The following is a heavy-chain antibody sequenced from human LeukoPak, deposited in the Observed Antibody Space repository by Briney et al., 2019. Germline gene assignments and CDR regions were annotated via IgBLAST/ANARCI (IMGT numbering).Heavy chain of an antibody. CDR3: ANWANWGRSNWSDP. CDR2: ISGSGGST. Sequence: GGSLRLSCAASGFTFSSYAMSWVRQAPGKGLEWVSAISGSGGSTYYADSVKGRFTISRDNSKNTLYLQMNSLRAEDTAVYYCANWANWGRSNWSDPWGQGTLVTVSS. D-gene: IGHD7-27*01. J-gene: IGHJ5*02. CDR1: GFTFSSYA. V-gene: IGHV3-23*01.